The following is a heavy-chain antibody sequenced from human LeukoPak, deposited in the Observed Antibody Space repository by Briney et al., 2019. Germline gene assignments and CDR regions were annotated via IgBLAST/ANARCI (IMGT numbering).Heavy chain of an antibody. CDR3: ARTEAPGYYDILTGWAPYYMDV. D-gene: IGHD3-9*01. V-gene: IGHV4-61*02. CDR2: IYTSGST. CDR1: GGSISSGSYY. J-gene: IGHJ6*03. Sequence: PSETLSLTCTVSGGSISSGSYYWSWIRQPAGKGLEWIGRIYTSGSTNYNPSLKSRVTISVDTSKNQFSLKLSSVTAADTAVYYCARTEAPGYYDILTGWAPYYMDVWGKGTTVTVSS.